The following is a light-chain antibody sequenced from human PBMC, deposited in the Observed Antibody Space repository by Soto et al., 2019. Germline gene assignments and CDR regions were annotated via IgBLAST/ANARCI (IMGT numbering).Light chain of an antibody. J-gene: IGKJ4*01. CDR1: QNINTW. CDR2: DAS. V-gene: IGKV1-5*01. Sequence: DIQMTQSPSTLSASVGDRVTITCRASQNINTWLAWYQQKPGKAPKLLIYDASSLESGAPLRFSGSGSGTEFTLTIRRLQPDDFSNYYRQQDNSYSFGGGTKVDIK. CDR3: QQDNSYS.